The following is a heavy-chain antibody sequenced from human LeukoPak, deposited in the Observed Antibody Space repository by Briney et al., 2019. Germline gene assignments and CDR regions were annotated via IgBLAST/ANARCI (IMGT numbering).Heavy chain of an antibody. CDR1: GFTFSIYW. CDR3: ARDLRGPHDY. V-gene: IGHV3-74*01. J-gene: IGHJ4*02. D-gene: IGHD4-17*01. CDR2: INPDGSST. Sequence: PGGSLRLPCEASGFTFSIYWMHWVRQAPGKGLVWVSRINPDGSSTNYADSVKGRFTISRDNAKNTLYLQMNSLRAEDTALYYCARDLRGPHDYWGQGVLVSVSS.